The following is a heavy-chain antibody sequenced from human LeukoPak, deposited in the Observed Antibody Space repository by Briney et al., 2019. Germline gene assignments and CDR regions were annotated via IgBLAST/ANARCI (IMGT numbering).Heavy chain of an antibody. J-gene: IGHJ4*02. D-gene: IGHD3-10*01. CDR1: GGSFSGHY. Sequence: SETLSLTCAVYGGSFSGHYWTWIRQPPGKGLEWIGEINHSGSTTYNPSLNSRVTISVDTSRNQFSLKMSSVTAADTAVYYCARPRYGSGSLDSWGQGTLVTVSS. CDR3: ARPRYGSGSLDS. V-gene: IGHV4-34*01. CDR2: INHSGST.